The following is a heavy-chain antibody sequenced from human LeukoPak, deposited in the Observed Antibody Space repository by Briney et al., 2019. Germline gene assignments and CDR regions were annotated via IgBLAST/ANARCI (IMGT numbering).Heavy chain of an antibody. V-gene: IGHV1-69*13. CDR1: GGTFSSYA. D-gene: IGHD3-10*01. Sequence: SVKVSCKASGGTFSSYAISWVRQSPGQGLEWMGGIIPIFGTANYAQKFQGRVTITADESTSTAYMELSSLRSEDTAVYYCARATMVQGVFYYYYYMDVWGKGTTVTVSS. CDR2: IIPIFGTA. CDR3: ARATMVQGVFYYYYYMDV. J-gene: IGHJ6*03.